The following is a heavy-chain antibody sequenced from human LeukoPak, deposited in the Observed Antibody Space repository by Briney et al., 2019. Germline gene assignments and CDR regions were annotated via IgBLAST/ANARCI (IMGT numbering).Heavy chain of an antibody. CDR2: IVVGSGYA. CDR1: GYTFTGYY. CDR3: AMVRGLTDPLDY. V-gene: IGHV1-58*02. D-gene: IGHD3-10*01. J-gene: IGHJ4*02. Sequence: GASVKVSCKASGYTFTGYYMHWVRQAPGQGLEWIGWIVVGSGYANYAQKFQDRLTITRDMSTSTSYMELSSLRSEDTAVYYCAMVRGLTDPLDYWGQGTLVTVSS.